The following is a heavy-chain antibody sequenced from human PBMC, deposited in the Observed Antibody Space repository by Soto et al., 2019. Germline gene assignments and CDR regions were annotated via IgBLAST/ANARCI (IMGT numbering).Heavy chain of an antibody. Sequence: EVQLVESGGGLVQPGRSLRLSCAASGFTFDDYAMHWVRQAPGKGLEWVSGISWNSGSIGYADSVKGRFTISRDNAKNSLYLQMHGLRAEDTALYYGAKDISSSGYEEGDAFDIWGQGTMVTVSS. CDR3: AKDISSSGYEEGDAFDI. CDR1: GFTFDDYA. V-gene: IGHV3-9*01. D-gene: IGHD6-13*01. J-gene: IGHJ3*02. CDR2: ISWNSGSI.